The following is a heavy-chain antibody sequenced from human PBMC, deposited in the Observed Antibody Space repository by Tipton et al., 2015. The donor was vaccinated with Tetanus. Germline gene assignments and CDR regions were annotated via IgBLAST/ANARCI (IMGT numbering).Heavy chain of an antibody. CDR3: ARAVAFWRGYENSYYFEF. CDR2: VYYSGAI. V-gene: IGHV4-59*02. Sequence: TLSLTCSVSGASVSQYHWSWIRQPPGEGLEWIGYVYYSGAINYKLSLKSQVTMSVDRSKNRFSLKLRSVKGANSVVYYCARAVAFWRGYENSYYFEFWGQGILVALSS. J-gene: IGHJ4*02. D-gene: IGHD3-3*01. CDR1: GASVSQYH.